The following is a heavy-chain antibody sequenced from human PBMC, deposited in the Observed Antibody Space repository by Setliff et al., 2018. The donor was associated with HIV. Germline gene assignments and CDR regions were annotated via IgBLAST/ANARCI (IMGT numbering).Heavy chain of an antibody. D-gene: IGHD4-17*01. J-gene: IGHJ4*02. CDR2: IYYSGST. V-gene: IGHV4-61*01. CDR3: ARDPPGYGDSKDY. Sequence: SETLSLTCSVSGGSVGSGSYYWSWIRQSPGQGLEWLGYIYYSGSTTYNPSLRSRVTISIGTSKNQFSLNLRSVTAADTAVYYCARDPPGYGDSKDYWGQGKLVTVSS. CDR1: GGSVGSGSYY.